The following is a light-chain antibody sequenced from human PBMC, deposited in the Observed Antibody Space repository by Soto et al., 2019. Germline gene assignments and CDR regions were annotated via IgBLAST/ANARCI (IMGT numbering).Light chain of an antibody. CDR2: KAS. J-gene: IGKJ1*01. CDR1: QSISSW. CDR3: QQYNSYCWA. V-gene: IGKV1-5*03. Sequence: DIQRTQSPSTLSASVGDRVTITCRASQSISSWLAWYQQKPGKAPKLLIYKASSLESGVPSRFSGSGSGTEFTLTISSLQPDDFATYYCQQYNSYCWAFGQGAKVDIK.